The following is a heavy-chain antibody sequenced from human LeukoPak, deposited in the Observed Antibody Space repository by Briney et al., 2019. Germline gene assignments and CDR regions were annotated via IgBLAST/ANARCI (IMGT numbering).Heavy chain of an antibody. J-gene: IGHJ4*02. CDR1: GGSISSYY. CDR2: IYYSGST. CDR3: ARGTMARGVIDHYYFDY. D-gene: IGHD3-10*01. Sequence: KASETLSLTCTVSGGSISSYYWSWIRQPPGKGLEWIGYIYYSGSTNYNPSLKSRVTISVDTSKNQFSLKLSSVTAADTAVYYCARGTMARGVIDHYYFDYWGQGTLVTVSS. V-gene: IGHV4-59*01.